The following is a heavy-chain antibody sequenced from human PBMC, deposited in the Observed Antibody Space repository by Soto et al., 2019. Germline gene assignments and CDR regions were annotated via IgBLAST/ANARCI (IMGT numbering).Heavy chain of an antibody. CDR1: GGSXXXXXXX. J-gene: IGHJ4*02. Sequence: QVQLQESCPGLVKPSQTLSLTCTVSGGSXXXXXXXXXXIRQHPGMGLEWIGYIYYSGNTYYNPSLKSRVXXSVDXXXXXXSXXXSSVTAADTAVYYCAREPLDWGQGTLVTVSS. CDR2: IYYSGNT. CDR3: AREPLD. V-gene: IGHV4-31*03.